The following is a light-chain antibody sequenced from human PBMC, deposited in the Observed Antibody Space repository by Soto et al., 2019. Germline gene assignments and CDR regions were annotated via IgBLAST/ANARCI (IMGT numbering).Light chain of an antibody. J-gene: IGKJ1*01. CDR1: QYINTR. CDR2: QTS. Sequence: EIVLTQSPATLSSFPGDRVTLSCRASQYINTRLAWYQHRPGQAPRLLIYQTSLRAAGIPARFSASGSGTDFTLTISDVQPEDFATYYCQHYSAFSVTFGQGTKVEIK. CDR3: QHYSAFSVT. V-gene: IGKV3-11*01.